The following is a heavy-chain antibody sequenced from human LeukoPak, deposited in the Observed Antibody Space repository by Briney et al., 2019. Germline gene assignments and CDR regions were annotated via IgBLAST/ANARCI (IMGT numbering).Heavy chain of an antibody. CDR2: MNPNSDNA. Sequence: ASVKVSCKASGYTFTSYDINWVRQAPGQGLEWMGWMNPNSDNAGYAQKFQGRVTMTRNPSISTAYMELSSLRSEDTAVYYCARGKRIAVAGTFLWVRPRPHYYGMDVWGQGTTVTVSS. V-gene: IGHV1-8*01. J-gene: IGHJ6*02. D-gene: IGHD6-19*01. CDR1: GYTFTSYD. CDR3: ARGKRIAVAGTFLWVRPRPHYYGMDV.